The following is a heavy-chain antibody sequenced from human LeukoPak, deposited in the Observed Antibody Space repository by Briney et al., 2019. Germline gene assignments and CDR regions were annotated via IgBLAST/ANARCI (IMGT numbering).Heavy chain of an antibody. D-gene: IGHD3-3*01. V-gene: IGHV3-49*04. CDR1: GFTFGDYA. Sequence: PGGSLGLSCTASGFTFGDYAMSWVRQAPGKGLEWVGFIRSKAYGGTTEYAASVKGRFTISRDDSKSIAYLQMNSLKTEDTAVYYCTRVSEYYDFWSGYNFDHWGQGTLVTVSS. J-gene: IGHJ4*02. CDR2: IRSKAYGGTT. CDR3: TRVSEYYDFWSGYNFDH.